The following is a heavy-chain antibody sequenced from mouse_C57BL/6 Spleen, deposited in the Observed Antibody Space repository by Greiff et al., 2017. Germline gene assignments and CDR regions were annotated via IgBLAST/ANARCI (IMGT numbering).Heavy chain of an antibody. CDR2: INPNNGGT. D-gene: IGHD3-2*02. CDR3: ARDPLQLKYAMDY. J-gene: IGHJ4*01. V-gene: IGHV1-26*01. CDR1: GYTFTDYY. Sequence: VQLQQSGPELVKPGASVKISCKASGYTFTDYYMNWVKQSHGKSLEWIGDINPNNGGTSYNQKFKGKATLTVDKSSSTAYMGLHSLTSENSAVYYCARDPLQLKYAMDYWGQGTSVTVSS.